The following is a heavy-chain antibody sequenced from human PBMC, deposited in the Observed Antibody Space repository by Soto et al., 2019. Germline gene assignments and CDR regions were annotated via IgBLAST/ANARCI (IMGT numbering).Heavy chain of an antibody. V-gene: IGHV4-30-4*01. J-gene: IGHJ4*02. CDR1: GGSISSGNYY. D-gene: IGHD3-22*01. Sequence: SETLSLTCTVSGGSISSGNYYWSWIRQPPGKGLEWIGFISYSGSTYYNASLKSRVTISVDTSKNQFSLNLSFVTAADTATYYCARSHITMRAYYFDYWGQGTLVTVSS. CDR2: ISYSGST. CDR3: ARSHITMRAYYFDY.